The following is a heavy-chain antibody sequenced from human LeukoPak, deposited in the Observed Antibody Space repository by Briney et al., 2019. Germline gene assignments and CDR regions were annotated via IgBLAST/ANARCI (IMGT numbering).Heavy chain of an antibody. CDR2: ISGGST. V-gene: IGHV3-38*02. J-gene: IGHJ4*02. D-gene: IGHD1-26*01. Sequence: GGSLRLSCAASGFTVSSNEMSWVRQAPGKGLEWVSSISGGSTYYAYARKGRFSISRDNAKNSLYLQMNSLRGEATAVYYCARVSVEWEQYYFDYWGQGTLVTVYS. CDR1: GFTVSSNE. CDR3: ARVSVEWEQYYFDY.